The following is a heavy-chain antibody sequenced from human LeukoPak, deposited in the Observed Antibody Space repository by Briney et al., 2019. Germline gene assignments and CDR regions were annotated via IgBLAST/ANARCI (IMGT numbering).Heavy chain of an antibody. D-gene: IGHD3-10*01. CDR3: AKERGRITMVRGVIDY. CDR1: GFTFSTYA. Sequence: GGSLRLSCAASGFTFSTYAMTWVRQAPGKGLEWVSSINDSGDVTYYADSVEGRFTISRDNSKNTLYLQMNSLRAEDTAVYYCAKERGRITMVRGVIDYWGQGTLVTVSS. J-gene: IGHJ4*02. CDR2: INDSGDVT. V-gene: IGHV3-23*01.